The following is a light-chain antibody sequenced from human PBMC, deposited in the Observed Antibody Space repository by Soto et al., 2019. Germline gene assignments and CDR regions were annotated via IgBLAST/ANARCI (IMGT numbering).Light chain of an antibody. CDR1: SSDVGGFNY. J-gene: IGLJ1*01. CDR2: DVT. Sequence: QSVLTQPASVSGSPGQSITISCTETSSDVGGFNYVSWYQQHPGEGPKLMIYDVTNRPSGVSNRFSGSKSGNTASLTISGLQAEDEADYYCSSYTSSSTYVFGTGTKLTVL. CDR3: SSYTSSSTYV. V-gene: IGLV2-14*01.